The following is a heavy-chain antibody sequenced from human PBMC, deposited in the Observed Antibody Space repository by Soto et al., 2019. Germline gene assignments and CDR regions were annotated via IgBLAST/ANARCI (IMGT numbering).Heavy chain of an antibody. CDR3: LIAVAGSFATDY. CDR1: GFTFSTYS. J-gene: IGHJ4*02. Sequence: PGGSLRLSCAASGFTFSTYSMNLVRQAPGKGLEWVSYISSSSTYIYYADSVKGRFTISRENAKNSLYIQMNSLRAEDTAVYYCLIAVAGSFATDYWGQGTLVTVSS. D-gene: IGHD6-19*01. CDR2: ISSSSTYI. V-gene: IGHV3-21*01.